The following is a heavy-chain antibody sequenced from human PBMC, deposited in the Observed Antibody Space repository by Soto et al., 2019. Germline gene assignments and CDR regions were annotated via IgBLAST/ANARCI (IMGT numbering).Heavy chain of an antibody. D-gene: IGHD2-15*01. J-gene: IGHJ5*02. CDR1: GFTFSSYA. V-gene: IGHV3-64D*06. CDR2: ISSHGGST. Sequence: GGSLRLSCSASGFTFSSYAMHWVRQAPGEGLEYVSAISSHGGSTYYADSVKGRFTISRDNSKNTLYLQMSSLSAEDPAVYYCVKWGCSGGSCYSHDSSAHTGGFDPWGQGTLVTVSS. CDR3: VKWGCSGGSCYSHDSSAHTGGFDP.